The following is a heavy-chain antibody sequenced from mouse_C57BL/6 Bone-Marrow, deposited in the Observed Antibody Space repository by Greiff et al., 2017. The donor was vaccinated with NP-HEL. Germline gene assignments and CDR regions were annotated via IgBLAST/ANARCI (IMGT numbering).Heavy chain of an antibody. CDR3: ARGYWGLDY. D-gene: IGHD4-1*01. Sequence: EVQGVESGPGLAKPSQTLSLTCSVTGYSITSDYWNWIRKFQGNKLEYMGYISYSGSTSCNPSLKSRISITRDTSKTQYYLQLNSVTTEDTAKYVGARGYWGLDYWGQGTTLTVSS. J-gene: IGHJ2*01. V-gene: IGHV3-8*01. CDR2: ISYSGST. CDR1: GYSITSDY.